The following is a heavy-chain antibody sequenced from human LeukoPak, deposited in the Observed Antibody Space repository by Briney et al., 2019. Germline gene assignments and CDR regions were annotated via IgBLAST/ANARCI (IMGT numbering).Heavy chain of an antibody. CDR1: GFSFDDYS. V-gene: IGHV3-43D*03. CDR2: ITWDGGST. J-gene: IGHJ4*02. Sequence: GGSLRLSCAASGFSFDDYSMHWVRQAPGKGLEGVSLITWDGGSTYYADSVKGRFTISRDNSKNSLYLQMHSLRAEDSALYYCSKARGGGRDLFDYWGQGTLVTVSS. D-gene: IGHD6-25*01. CDR3: SKARGGGRDLFDY.